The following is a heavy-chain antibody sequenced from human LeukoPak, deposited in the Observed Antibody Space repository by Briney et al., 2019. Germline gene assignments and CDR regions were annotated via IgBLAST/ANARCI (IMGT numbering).Heavy chain of an antibody. D-gene: IGHD2-2*01. CDR2: ISSSSSYI. CDR1: GFTFGSYS. Sequence: GGSLRLSCAASGFTFGSYSMNWVRQAPGKGLEWVSSISSSSSYIYYADSVKGRFTISRDNAKNSLYLQMNSLRAEDTAVYYCARRAFYCSGTTCYNNWFDPWGQGTLVTVSS. J-gene: IGHJ5*02. V-gene: IGHV3-21*01. CDR3: ARRAFYCSGTTCYNNWFDP.